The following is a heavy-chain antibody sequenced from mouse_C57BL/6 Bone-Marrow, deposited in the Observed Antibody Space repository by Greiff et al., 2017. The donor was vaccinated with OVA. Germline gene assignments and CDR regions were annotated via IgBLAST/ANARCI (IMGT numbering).Heavy chain of an antibody. CDR1: GYTFTSYW. CDR2: IDPSDSYT. CDR3: ARHYGSSSAWFAY. Sequence: QVQLKESGAELVMPGASVKLSCKASGYTFTSYWMHWVKQRPGQGLEWIGEIDPSDSYTNYNQKFKGKSTLTVDKSSSTAYMQLSSLTSEDSAVYYCARHYGSSSAWFAYWGQGTLVTVSA. J-gene: IGHJ3*01. D-gene: IGHD1-1*01. V-gene: IGHV1-69*01.